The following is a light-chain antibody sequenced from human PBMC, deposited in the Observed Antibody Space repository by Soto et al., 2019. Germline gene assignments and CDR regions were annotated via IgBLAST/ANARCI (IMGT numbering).Light chain of an antibody. J-gene: IGKJ1*01. Sequence: DTQMTQSPSTLSASVGDRVTIICRASQFISTRLAWYQQKPGKAPKLLISGAFSLESGVPSRFSGTASGTEFTLTISSLQPDDFATYYCQQYYTYSTFGQGTKVDIK. CDR1: QFISTR. V-gene: IGKV1-5*02. CDR2: GAF. CDR3: QQYYTYST.